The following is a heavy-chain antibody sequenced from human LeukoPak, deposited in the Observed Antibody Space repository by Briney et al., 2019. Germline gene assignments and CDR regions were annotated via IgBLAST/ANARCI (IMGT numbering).Heavy chain of an antibody. CDR3: AIKWDLYWFDP. J-gene: IGHJ5*02. CDR1: GYSFSSYW. D-gene: IGHD1-26*01. Sequence: GESLKISCKGSGYSFSSYWIGWVRQMPGKGLEWMGIIYPGDSDTRYSPAFQGQVTISADKSISTAYLQWSSLKASDTAMYYCAIKWDLYWFDPWGQGTLVTVSS. CDR2: IYPGDSDT. V-gene: IGHV5-51*01.